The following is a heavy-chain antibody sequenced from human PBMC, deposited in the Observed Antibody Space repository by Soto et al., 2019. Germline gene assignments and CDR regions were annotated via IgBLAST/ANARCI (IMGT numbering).Heavy chain of an antibody. CDR3: ARGLRLNYYDSSGYPHLY. D-gene: IGHD3-22*01. Sequence: SETLSLTCAVYGGSFSGYYWSWIRQPPGKGLEWIGEINHSGSTNYNPPLKSRVTKSVDTSKNQFSMKLSSVTAPDTAVYYCARGLRLNYYDSSGYPHLYWGQGTMVTVS. J-gene: IGHJ4*02. V-gene: IGHV4-34*01. CDR1: GGSFSGYY. CDR2: INHSGST.